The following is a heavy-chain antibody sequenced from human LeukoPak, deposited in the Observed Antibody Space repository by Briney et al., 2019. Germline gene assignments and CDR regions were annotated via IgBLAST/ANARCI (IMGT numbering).Heavy chain of an antibody. V-gene: IGHV4-59*12. CDR2: FYYSRGT. D-gene: IGHD3-16*01. CDR1: GFCTSTYY. J-gene: IGHJ5*02. Sequence: SKSLSLTCRASGFCTSTYYRSWIRQPPWKCLECIWYFYYSRGTNYNPSLESRVTISGDTSKNQFSLKLSSVNAADLDVYYCARERGGPTLNWFDPWGQGTLVTVSS. CDR3: ARERGGPTLNWFDP.